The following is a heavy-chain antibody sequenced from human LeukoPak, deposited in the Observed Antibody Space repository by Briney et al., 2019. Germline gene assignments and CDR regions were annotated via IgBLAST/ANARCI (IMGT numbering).Heavy chain of an antibody. CDR1: GFTFSNYE. J-gene: IGHJ4*02. D-gene: IGHD2-8*01. CDR3: ARVSANYFDY. CDR2: ISSSGGTI. Sequence: GGSLRLSCAASGFTFSNYEMNWVRQAPGKGLEWVSYISSSGGTIYYADSVKGRFTISRDNAKHSLYLQINSLRAEDTAVYYCARVSANYFDYWGQGTLVTVSS. V-gene: IGHV3-48*03.